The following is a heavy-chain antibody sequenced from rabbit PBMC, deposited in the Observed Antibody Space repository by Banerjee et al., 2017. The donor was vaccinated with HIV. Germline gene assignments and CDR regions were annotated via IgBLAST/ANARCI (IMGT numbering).Heavy chain of an antibody. J-gene: IGHJ4*01. D-gene: IGHD4-1*01. V-gene: IGHV1S47*01. Sequence: QEQLVESGGGLVQPGGSLTLTCKASGFDFSSNAMCWVRQAPGKGPEWIACIDNGDGSTYYANWVNGRFTISRSTSLNTVTLQMTSLTAADTATYFCARDLAGVTGWNFGLWGPGTLVTVS. CDR1: GFDFSSNA. CDR3: ARDLAGVTGWNFGL. CDR2: IDNGDGST.